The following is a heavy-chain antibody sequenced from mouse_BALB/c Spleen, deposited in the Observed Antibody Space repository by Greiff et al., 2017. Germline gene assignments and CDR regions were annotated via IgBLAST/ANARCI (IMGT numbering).Heavy chain of an antibody. CDR3: ARGGGWLLHYAMDY. Sequence: EVMLVESGGGLVKPGGSLKLSCAASGFTFSSYAMSWVRQTPEKRLEWVASISSGGSTYYPDSVKGRFTISRDNARNILYLQMSSLRSEDTAMYYCARGGGWLLHYAMDYWGQGTSVTVSS. CDR2: ISSGGST. J-gene: IGHJ4*01. D-gene: IGHD2-3*01. CDR1: GFTFSSYA. V-gene: IGHV5-6-5*01.